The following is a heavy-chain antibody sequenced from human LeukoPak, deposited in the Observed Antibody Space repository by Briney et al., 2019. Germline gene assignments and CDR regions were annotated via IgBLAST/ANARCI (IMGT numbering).Heavy chain of an antibody. J-gene: IGHJ4*02. CDR2: IWYDGNNK. V-gene: IGHV3-33*01. Sequence: GRSLRLSCAASGFTFNSYGIHWVRQAPGKGLEWVAVIWYDGNNKYYADSVKGRFTISRDSSKNTMYLQMNSLRAEDTAVYYCAREHTTVTSLLDYWGQGTLVTVSS. D-gene: IGHD4-17*01. CDR3: AREHTTVTSLLDY. CDR1: GFTFNSYG.